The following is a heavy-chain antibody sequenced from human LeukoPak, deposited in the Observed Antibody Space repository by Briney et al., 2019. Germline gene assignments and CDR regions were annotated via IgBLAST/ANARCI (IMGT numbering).Heavy chain of an antibody. D-gene: IGHD3-10*01. CDR1: GYNFTSYY. J-gene: IGHJ5*02. CDR2: FNPSGGTT. V-gene: IGHV1-46*01. CDR3: AREILWFGELSGWFDP. Sequence: ASVKVSCKASGYNFTSYYIHWVRQAPGQGLEWMATFNPSGGTTSYAQKFRGRVTLTRDTSTSTVYMELSSLRSEDTAVYYCAREILWFGELSGWFDPWGQGTLVTVSS.